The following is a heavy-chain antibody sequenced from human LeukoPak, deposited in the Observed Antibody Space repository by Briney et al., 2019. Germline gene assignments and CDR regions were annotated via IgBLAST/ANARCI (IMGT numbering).Heavy chain of an antibody. D-gene: IGHD3-3*01. CDR3: ARSREVPADRMYYDFWSGYSIDY. J-gene: IGHJ4*02. CDR2: IIPIFGTA. Sequence: GASVKVSCKASGGTFSSYAISWVRQAPGQGLEWMEGIIPIFGTANYAQKFQGRVTITADESTSTAYMELSSLRSEDTAVYYCARSREVPADRMYYDFWSGYSIDYWGQGTLVTVSS. CDR1: GGTFSSYA. V-gene: IGHV1-69*13.